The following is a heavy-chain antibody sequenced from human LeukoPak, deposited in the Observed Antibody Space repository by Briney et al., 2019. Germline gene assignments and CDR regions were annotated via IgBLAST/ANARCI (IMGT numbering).Heavy chain of an antibody. D-gene: IGHD4-17*01. J-gene: IGHJ4*02. CDR1: GFTFSSTV. Sequence: GGSLRLSCAASGFTFSSTVMTWVRQAPGKGLEWVSAISGSGGSTYYADSVKGRFTISRDNSKNTLYLQMNSLRAEDTAVYYCAKTRAYGAPPLDYWGQGTLVTVSS. V-gene: IGHV3-23*01. CDR2: ISGSGGST. CDR3: AKTRAYGAPPLDY.